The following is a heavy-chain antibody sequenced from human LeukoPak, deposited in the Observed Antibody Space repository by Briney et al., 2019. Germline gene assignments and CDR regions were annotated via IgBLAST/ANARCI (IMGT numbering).Heavy chain of an antibody. D-gene: IGHD2-2*01. Sequence: GESLKISCKGSGYSFTSYWIGWVRQMPGKGLEWMGIIYPGDSDTRYSPSFQGQVTISADKSISTAYLQWSSLKALDTAMYYCARPYCSSTSCYGYFDYWGQGTLVTVSS. CDR3: ARPYCSSTSCYGYFDY. J-gene: IGHJ4*02. V-gene: IGHV5-51*01. CDR2: IYPGDSDT. CDR1: GYSFTSYW.